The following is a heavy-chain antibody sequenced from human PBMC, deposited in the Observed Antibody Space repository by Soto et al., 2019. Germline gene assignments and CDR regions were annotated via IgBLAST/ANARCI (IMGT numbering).Heavy chain of an antibody. V-gene: IGHV4-61*01. CDR1: GGSVSSGNYY. CDR3: ARDPNGIFDY. Sequence: QVQLQESCPGLVKPSETLSLTCTVSGGSVSSGNYYWSWLRQPPVKVLEWIGYIYYSGSTNYNTSLNRRVTVSVDTSKNQFSLKLTSVTAADTAVYYCARDPNGIFDYWGQGTLVTVSS. CDR2: IYYSGST. J-gene: IGHJ4*02.